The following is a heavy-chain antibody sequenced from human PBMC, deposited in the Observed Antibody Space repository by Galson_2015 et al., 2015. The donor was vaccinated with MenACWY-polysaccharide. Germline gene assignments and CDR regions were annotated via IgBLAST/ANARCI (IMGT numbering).Heavy chain of an antibody. V-gene: IGHV3-7*01. CDR3: AREGGYCSPTSCYLDY. CDR2: IKQEGSEK. J-gene: IGHJ4*02. Sequence: QSPGKGLEWVANIKQEGSEKYYVDSVKGRFTISRDNAKNSLYLQMNSLRAEDTAVYYCAREGGYCSPTSCYLDYWGQGTLVTVPS. D-gene: IGHD2-2*01.